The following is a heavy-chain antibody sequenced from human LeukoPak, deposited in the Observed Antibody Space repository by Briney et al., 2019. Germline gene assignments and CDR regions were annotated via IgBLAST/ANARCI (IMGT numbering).Heavy chain of an antibody. CDR3: VRSVTVGYFDY. D-gene: IGHD4-23*01. J-gene: IGHJ4*02. CDR2: INSDGSST. V-gene: IGHV3-74*03. Sequence: PGGSLRLSCAASGFTFSSYWMHWVRQAPGKGLVWISRINSDGSSTKYADSVNGRFTISRDNAKNTLYLKMNRLRAEDTAVYYCVRSVTVGYFDYWGQGTLVTVSS. CDR1: GFTFSSYW.